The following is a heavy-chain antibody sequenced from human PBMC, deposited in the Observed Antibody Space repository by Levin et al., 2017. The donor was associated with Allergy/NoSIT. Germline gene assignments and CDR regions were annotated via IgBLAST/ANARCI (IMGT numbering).Heavy chain of an antibody. D-gene: IGHD2-15*01. J-gene: IGHJ3*02. V-gene: IGHV4-39*02. CDR2: IYYRGNV. Sequence: ASETLSLTCTVSGGSISTSTYHWGWIRQPPGKGLEWIGSIYYRGNVYYSPSLESRVTLFVDTSNNHFSLKLRSVTAAATAMYYCARLFQGCPGDIWGQGTMVTVSS. CDR3: ARLFQGCPGDI. CDR1: GGSISTSTYH.